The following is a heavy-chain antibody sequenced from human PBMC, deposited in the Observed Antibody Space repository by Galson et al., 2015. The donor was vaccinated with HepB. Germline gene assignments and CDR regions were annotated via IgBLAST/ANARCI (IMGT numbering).Heavy chain of an antibody. CDR2: IYYSGST. V-gene: IGHV4-39*01. D-gene: IGHD5-12*01. J-gene: IGHJ5*02. CDR3: ARQVSHYSGYERHWFDP. Sequence: TLSLTCTVSGGSISSSSYYWGWIRQPPGKGLEWIGSIYYSGSTYYNPSLKSRVTISVDTSKNQFSLKLSSVTAADTAVYYCARQVSHYSGYERHWFDPWGQGTLVTVSS. CDR1: GGSISSSSYY.